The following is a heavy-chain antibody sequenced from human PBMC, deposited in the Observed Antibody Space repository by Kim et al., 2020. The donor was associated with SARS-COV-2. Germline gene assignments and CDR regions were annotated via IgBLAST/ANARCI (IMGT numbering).Heavy chain of an antibody. Sequence: GGSLRLSCAASGFTFSSYWMSWVRQAPGKGLEWVANIKQDGSEKYYVDSVKGRFTISRDNAKNSLYLQMNSLRVEDTAVYYCARDPRIIVGATYYYYGMDVWGQGTTVTVSS. CDR3: ARDPRIIVGATYYYYGMDV. CDR1: GFTFSSYW. D-gene: IGHD1-26*01. CDR2: IKQDGSEK. J-gene: IGHJ6*01. V-gene: IGHV3-7*01.